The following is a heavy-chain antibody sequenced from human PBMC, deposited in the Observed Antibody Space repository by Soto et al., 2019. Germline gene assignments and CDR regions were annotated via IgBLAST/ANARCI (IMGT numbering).Heavy chain of an antibody. CDR2: IYYSGST. V-gene: IGHV4-30-4*01. Sequence: PSETLSLTCTVSGGSISSGDYYWSWIRQPPGQGLEWIGYIYYSGSTYYNPSLRSRLTMSVDTSKSQFSLKLSSVTAADTAVYYCAAFLGAYWYFDLWGRGTLVTVSS. CDR1: GGSISSGDYY. D-gene: IGHD1-26*01. J-gene: IGHJ2*01. CDR3: AAFLGAYWYFDL.